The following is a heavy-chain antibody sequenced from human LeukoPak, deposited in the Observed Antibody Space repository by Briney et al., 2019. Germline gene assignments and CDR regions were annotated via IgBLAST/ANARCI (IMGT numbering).Heavy chain of an antibody. CDR1: GFTFSSYA. J-gene: IGHJ4*02. V-gene: IGHV3-23*01. D-gene: IGHD3-16*02. Sequence: GGSLRLSCAASGFTFSSYAMSWVRRAPGKGLEWVSGISGSGGSTNSADSVKGRFTISRDNAKNSLYLQMNSLRAEDTAVYYCARANYDSVWGSYRYVDYWGQGALVTVSS. CDR2: ISGSGGST. CDR3: ARANYDSVWGSYRYVDY.